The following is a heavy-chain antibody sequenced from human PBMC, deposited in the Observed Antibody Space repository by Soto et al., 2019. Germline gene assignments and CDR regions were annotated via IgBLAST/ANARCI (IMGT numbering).Heavy chain of an antibody. CDR1: GITFTKYA. D-gene: IGHD4-17*01. CDR3: VGDYGGLEGFDI. CDR2: ISGSGGGT. Sequence: EVQLLESGGGLVQPGGSLRLSCAASGITFTKYAMAWVRQAPERGLEWVSGISGSGGGTYYAASVKGRITISRDNSKNTMFMQMNSLRAEDTAKYYCVGDYGGLEGFDISGQGTMVTVSS. J-gene: IGHJ3*02. V-gene: IGHV3-23*01.